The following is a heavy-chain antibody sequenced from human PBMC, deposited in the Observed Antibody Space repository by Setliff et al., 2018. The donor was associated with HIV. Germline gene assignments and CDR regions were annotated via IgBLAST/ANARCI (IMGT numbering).Heavy chain of an antibody. CDR2: IIPIFKSA. CDR1: GDTFNNYG. Sequence: GASVKVSCKVSGDTFNNYGLNWLRQAPGQGLEWMGGIIPIFKSADYAQKFQGRVTITADESTSTAYMELSSLRSDDTAVYYCAGDFSGQQLVGGWFDPWGQGTLVTVSS. V-gene: IGHV1-69*13. CDR3: AGDFSGQQLVGGWFDP. J-gene: IGHJ5*02. D-gene: IGHD6-13*01.